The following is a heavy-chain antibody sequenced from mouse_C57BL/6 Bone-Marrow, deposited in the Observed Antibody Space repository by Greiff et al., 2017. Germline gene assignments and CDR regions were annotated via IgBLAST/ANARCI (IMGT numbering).Heavy chain of an antibody. V-gene: IGHV1-82*01. CDR1: GYAFSSSW. D-gene: IGHD1-1*01. J-gene: IGHJ1*03. CDR2: LYPGDGDT. Sequence: QVQLQQSGPELVKPGASVKISCKASGYAFSSSWMNWVKQRPGKGLEWIGRLYPGDGDTNYNGKMKGKATLTADHSSSPAYMQLSSLTAEDSAVYFCARSGNYYGSSYFYWYFDVWGTGTTVTVSS. CDR3: ARSGNYYGSSYFYWYFDV.